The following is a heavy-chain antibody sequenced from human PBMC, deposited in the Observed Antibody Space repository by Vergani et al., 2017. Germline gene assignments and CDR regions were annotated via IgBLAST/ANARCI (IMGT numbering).Heavy chain of an antibody. V-gene: IGHV5-51*01. J-gene: IGHJ5*02. CDR3: ARMWGRYYEILSDNWFDP. CDR1: GYSFTSYW. D-gene: IGHD3-9*01. Sequence: EVQLVQSGAEVKKPGESLKISCKGSGYSFTSYWIGWVRQMPGKGLEWMGIIYPGDSDTRYSPSFQGQVTISADKSISTAYLQWSSLKASDTAMYYCARMWGRYYEILSDNWFDPGGQGTLVTVSS. CDR2: IYPGDSDT.